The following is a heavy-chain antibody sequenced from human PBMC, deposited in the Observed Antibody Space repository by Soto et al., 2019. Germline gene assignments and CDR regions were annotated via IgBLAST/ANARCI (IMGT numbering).Heavy chain of an antibody. V-gene: IGHV3-30-3*01. Sequence: QVQLVESGGGVVQPGRSLRLSCAASGFIFSNYVMYWVRQAPGKGLEWVAFMSYDGTTNSYEDSVKGRFTISRDNSQNTLYLQMNSLRPEDTGVYYCAREVLWSRYFDYWGQGTLVTVSS. CDR2: MSYDGTTN. J-gene: IGHJ4*02. D-gene: IGHD3-10*01. CDR3: AREVLWSRYFDY. CDR1: GFIFSNYV.